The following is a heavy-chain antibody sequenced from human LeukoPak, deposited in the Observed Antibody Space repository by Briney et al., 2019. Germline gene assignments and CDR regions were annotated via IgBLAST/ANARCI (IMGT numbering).Heavy chain of an antibody. CDR2: ISWNSGSI. J-gene: IGHJ6*02. Sequence: PGRSLRLSCAGSGFIFNNYAMHWVRQPPGKGLEWVSGISWNSGSIDYADSVKGRFTISRDNGKNSLYLQMNSLRAEDTAVYYCAQFDVLSGYYSGFDVWGQGTTVIVSS. D-gene: IGHD3-3*01. CDR3: AQFDVLSGYYSGFDV. CDR1: GFIFNNYA. V-gene: IGHV3-9*01.